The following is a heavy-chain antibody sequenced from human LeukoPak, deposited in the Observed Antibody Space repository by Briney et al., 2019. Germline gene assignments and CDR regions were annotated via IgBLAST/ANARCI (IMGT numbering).Heavy chain of an antibody. V-gene: IGHV6-1*01. J-gene: IGHJ4*02. D-gene: IGHD2-21*01. CDR2: TYYRSKWYN. Sequence: SQTLSLTCAISGDSVSSNSATWNWVRQSPSRGLEWLVRTYYRSKWYNDYAVSVKSRITINPDTSKTQVSLQLNSVTPEDTAVYYCVREYSGGWDYWGQGTLVTVSS. CDR3: VREYSGGWDY. CDR1: GDSVSSNSAT.